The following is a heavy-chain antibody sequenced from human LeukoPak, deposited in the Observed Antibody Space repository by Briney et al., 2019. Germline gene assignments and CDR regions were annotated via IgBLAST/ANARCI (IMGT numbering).Heavy chain of an antibody. CDR3: ARDERRSGSRNYYYHMDV. V-gene: IGHV4-4*07. D-gene: IGHD3-10*01. CDR1: GGSISSNY. J-gene: IGHJ6*03. Sequence: TSETLSLTCTVSGGSISSNYWSWIRQPAGKGLEWIGRIYSSGSTSCNPSLKSRATVSIDTSRNQFSLSLGSVTAADTAVYYCARDERRSGSRNYYYHMDVWGKGTTVTVSS. CDR2: IYSSGST.